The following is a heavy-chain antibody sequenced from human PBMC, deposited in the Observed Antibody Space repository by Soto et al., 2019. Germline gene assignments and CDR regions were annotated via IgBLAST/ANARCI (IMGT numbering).Heavy chain of an antibody. CDR1: GDGPYW. V-gene: IGHV4-4*02. J-gene: IGHJ6*02. CDR3: ATQTISYIWNF. CDR2: VGRRGTT. D-gene: IGHD3-16*01. Sequence: QVQLQESGPGLVKPSETLSLTCAFSGDGPYWWTWVRQPPGRGLEWIGEVGRRGTTHYNPSLMSRVSMLNDAAKNRSSLTLYSVKASETARSFCATQTISYIWNFWGPGTTGTVSS.